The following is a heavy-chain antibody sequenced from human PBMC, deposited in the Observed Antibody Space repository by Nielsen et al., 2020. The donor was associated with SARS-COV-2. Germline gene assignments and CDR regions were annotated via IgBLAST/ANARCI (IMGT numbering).Heavy chain of an antibody. CDR3: AKDRSAYFDTRGRYYFDY. V-gene: IGHV3-23*01. D-gene: IGHD3-22*01. J-gene: IGHJ4*02. CDR2: ISASGGDT. Sequence: GESLKISCAASEFTFSNYVMNWVRQSPGKGLEWVSAISASGGDTYFADPVKGRFTISRDNSKNTLYLQMNSLRAEDTAVYYCAKDRSAYFDTRGRYYFDYWGQGTQVTVSS. CDR1: EFTFSNYV.